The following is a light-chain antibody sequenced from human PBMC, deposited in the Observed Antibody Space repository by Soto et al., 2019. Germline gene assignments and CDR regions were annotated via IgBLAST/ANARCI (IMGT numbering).Light chain of an antibody. CDR3: SSYTSSSTVV. CDR1: SSGVGTYNY. CDR2: DVS. Sequence: QSALTQPASVSGSPGQSITISCTGSSSGVGTYNYVSWYQQHAGKVPKLMIYDVSNRPSGISDRFSGSKSGNTASLTISGLQAEDEADYYCSSYTSSSTVVFGGGTKLTVL. J-gene: IGLJ2*01. V-gene: IGLV2-14*01.